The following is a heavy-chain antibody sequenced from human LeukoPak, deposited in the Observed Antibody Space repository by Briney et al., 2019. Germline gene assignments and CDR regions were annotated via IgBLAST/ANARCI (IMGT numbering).Heavy chain of an antibody. Sequence: GGSLRLSCAASGFIFSISTMHWVRQAPGKGLEWVSGISDSTYYADSVNGRFTISRDNYRNTLYLQMDSLRAEDTAVYYCAKGRAYSSTSCFDYWGQGTLVTVSS. CDR3: AKGRAYSSTSCFDY. D-gene: IGHD2-2*01. CDR2: ISDST. CDR1: GFIFSIST. V-gene: IGHV3-23*01. J-gene: IGHJ4*02.